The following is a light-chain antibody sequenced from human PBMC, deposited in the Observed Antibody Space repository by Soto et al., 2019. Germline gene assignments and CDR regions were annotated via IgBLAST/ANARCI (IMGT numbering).Light chain of an antibody. Sequence: EIVLTQSPATLSLSPGERATLSCRASQSVNNYLGWYQQKPGQAPRLLIYDASNRATGTPARFSGSGSGTDFTLTISSLETQGFAVYYCQQAGTFGQGTRLEIK. CDR2: DAS. J-gene: IGKJ5*01. CDR3: QQAGT. CDR1: QSVNNY. V-gene: IGKV3-11*01.